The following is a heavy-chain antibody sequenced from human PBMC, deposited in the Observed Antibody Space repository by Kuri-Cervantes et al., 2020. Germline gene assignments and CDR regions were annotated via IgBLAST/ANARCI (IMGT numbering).Heavy chain of an antibody. CDR1: GGSISSYY. V-gene: IGHV4-34*01. D-gene: IGHD4-11*01. J-gene: IGHJ5*02. CDR3: ARGAVTTRGWFDP. CDR2: INHSGST. Sequence: SETLSPTCTVSGGSISSYYWSWIRQPPGKGLEWIGEINHSGSTNYNPSLKSRVTISVDTSKNQFSLKLSSVTAADTAVYYCARGAVTTRGWFDPWGQGTLVTVSS.